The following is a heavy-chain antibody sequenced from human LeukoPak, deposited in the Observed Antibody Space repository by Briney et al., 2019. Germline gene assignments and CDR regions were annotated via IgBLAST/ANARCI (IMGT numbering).Heavy chain of an antibody. Sequence: KPGGSLRLSCAASGFTFSSYSMTWVRQAPGKGLEWVSSISSSSSYIYYADSVKGRFTISRDNAKNSLYLQMNSLRAEDTAVYYCARVGGELLEWFFDYWGQGTLVTVSS. D-gene: IGHD3-3*01. CDR2: ISSSSSYI. V-gene: IGHV3-21*01. CDR1: GFTFSSYS. CDR3: ARVGGELLEWFFDY. J-gene: IGHJ4*02.